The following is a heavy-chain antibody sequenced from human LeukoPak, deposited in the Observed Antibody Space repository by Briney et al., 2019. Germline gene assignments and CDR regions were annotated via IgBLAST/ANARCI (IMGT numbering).Heavy chain of an antibody. CDR1: GFTFSAYW. Sequence: GGSLRLSCAASGFTFSAYWMSRVRQAPGKGLEWVANIKEDGSEKYYVDSVKGRFTISRDNAKNSLYLQMNSLRAEDTAVYYCAREALQSYYYYYMDVWGKGTTVTVSS. V-gene: IGHV3-7*01. CDR2: IKEDGSEK. J-gene: IGHJ6*03. CDR3: AREALQSYYYYYMDV. D-gene: IGHD4-11*01.